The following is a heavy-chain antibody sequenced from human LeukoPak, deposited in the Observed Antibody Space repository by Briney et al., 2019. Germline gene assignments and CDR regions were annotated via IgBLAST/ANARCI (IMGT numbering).Heavy chain of an antibody. V-gene: IGHV4-31*03. CDR2: IYFSGST. D-gene: IGHD2-8*01. J-gene: IGHJ3*02. CDR3: ARATIHRHLRHDSTNI. Sequence: SPSLSPTVSGVSPSSGGYSSTWIRQHPGKGPECIGNIYFSGSTSYNPPPKSRVTMSVYTPENQFSLKVSSVTPADPPLYFSARATIHRHLRHDSTNIWSEGS. CDR1: GVSPSSGGYS.